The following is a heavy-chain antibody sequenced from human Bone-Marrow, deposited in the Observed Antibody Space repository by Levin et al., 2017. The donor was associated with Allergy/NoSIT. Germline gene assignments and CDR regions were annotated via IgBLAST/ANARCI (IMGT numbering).Heavy chain of an antibody. CDR1: GGSINSYY. CDR3: ARLRYGGDAHFDY. CDR2: IYYTGST. Sequence: PSETLSLTCSVSGGSINSYYWAWIRQPPGKTLEWIGNIYYTGSTTYNPSLRSRVTISVDTSKNHFSLDLSSVTAADTAVYFCARLRYGGDAHFDYWGQGTLVTVSS. J-gene: IGHJ4*02. V-gene: IGHV4-59*08. D-gene: IGHD1-26*01.